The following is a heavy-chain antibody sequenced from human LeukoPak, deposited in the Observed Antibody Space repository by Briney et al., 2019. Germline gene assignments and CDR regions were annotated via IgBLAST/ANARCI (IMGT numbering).Heavy chain of an antibody. CDR3: VLTGYSTDNYYFDY. CDR2: IYYSGST. D-gene: IGHD3/OR15-3a*01. CDR1: GGSISSGPYY. Sequence: SETLSLTCTVSGGSISSGPYYWGWIRQPPGKGLEWIGSIYYSGSTYYNPSLKSRVTISVDTSKNQFSLKLSSVTAADTAVYYCVLTGYSTDNYYFDYWGQGTLVTVSS. J-gene: IGHJ4*02. V-gene: IGHV4-39*01.